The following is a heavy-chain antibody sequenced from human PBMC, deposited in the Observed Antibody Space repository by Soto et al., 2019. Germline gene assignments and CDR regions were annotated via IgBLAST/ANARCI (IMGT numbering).Heavy chain of an antibody. V-gene: IGHV3-23*01. CDR3: AKQRADYGSGADTFYFDS. J-gene: IGHJ4*02. CDR2: LSGSGGTT. D-gene: IGHD3-10*01. Sequence: EVQLLESGGGLVQPGGSLRLSCTVSGVTFSNYAMNGVRQAPGKGLEWVSSLSGSGGTTYYADSVKGRFIISRDNSKNTLYLLMNSLRAEDTALYYCAKQRADYGSGADTFYFDSWGQGALVTVSS. CDR1: GVTFSNYA.